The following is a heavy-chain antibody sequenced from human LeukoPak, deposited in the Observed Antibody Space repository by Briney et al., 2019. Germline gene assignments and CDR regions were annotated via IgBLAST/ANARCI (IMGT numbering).Heavy chain of an antibody. CDR3: ARVNYDSSGIYRDYFDY. CDR1: GDSVSSNSAA. J-gene: IGHJ4*02. V-gene: IGHV6-1*01. D-gene: IGHD3-22*01. CDR2: TYYRSKWYN. Sequence: SQTLSLTCAISGDSVSSNSAAWNWIRQSPSRGLEWLGRTYYRSKWYNDYAVSVKSRITINPDTSKNQFSLQLNSVTPEDTAVYYCARVNYDSSGIYRDYFDYWGQGTLVTVSS.